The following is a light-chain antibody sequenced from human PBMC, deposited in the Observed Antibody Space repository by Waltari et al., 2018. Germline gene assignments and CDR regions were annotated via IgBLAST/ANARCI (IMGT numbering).Light chain of an antibody. CDR3: QTGGHGTWV. J-gene: IGLJ3*02. V-gene: IGLV4-69*01. Sequence: QLVLTQSPSASASLGASVKLTCTLSSGHINNVIAWLQQRPEKGPRYLMKVNSDGSHNKGDDIPDRFSGSGSGAERYLSISSLQSEDGADYICQTGGHGTWVFGGGTKLTVL. CDR1: SGHINNV. CDR2: VNSDGSH.